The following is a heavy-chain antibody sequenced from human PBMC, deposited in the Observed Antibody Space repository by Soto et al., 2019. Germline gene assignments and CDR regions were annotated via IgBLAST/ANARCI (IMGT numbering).Heavy chain of an antibody. D-gene: IGHD2-15*01. Sequence: ASVKVSCKASGYTFTGYYMHWVRQAPGQGLEWMGWINPNSGGTNYAQKFQGWVTMTRDTSISTAYMELNRLRSDDTAVYYCARDTGYCSGGSCYNFDYWGQGTLVTVSS. V-gene: IGHV1-2*04. CDR1: GYTFTGYY. J-gene: IGHJ4*02. CDR2: INPNSGGT. CDR3: ARDTGYCSGGSCYNFDY.